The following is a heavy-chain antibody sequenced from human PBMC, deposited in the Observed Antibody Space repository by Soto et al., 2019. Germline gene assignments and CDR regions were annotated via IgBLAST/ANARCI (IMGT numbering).Heavy chain of an antibody. Sequence: EVQLLESGGGLVQPGGSLRLSCAASGFTFSSYAMNWVRQAPGKGLEWVSAISGSGGTTYYADSVKGRFTISRDNSKNTLYLQMNSLRAEDTAVYYCTKNFGASSGYSKSDYWGRGTLVTVSS. CDR1: GFTFSSYA. D-gene: IGHD3-22*01. J-gene: IGHJ4*02. CDR2: ISGSGGTT. V-gene: IGHV3-23*01. CDR3: TKNFGASSGYSKSDY.